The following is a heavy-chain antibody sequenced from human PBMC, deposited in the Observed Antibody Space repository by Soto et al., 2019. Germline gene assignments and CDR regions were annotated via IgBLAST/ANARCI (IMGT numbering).Heavy chain of an antibody. CDR2: IGYDGVND. Sequence: QLQLVESGGGVVRPGSSLRLSCAASGFTFNNYDMHWVRQAPGKGLEWVGVIGYDGVNDYYVDSVKGRFTISRDDSKSTLYLQMNSLRGEDPAVYYCAIDSPGSRNHYYSYMDVWGEGTTVTVSS. J-gene: IGHJ6*03. D-gene: IGHD1-1*01. CDR3: AIDSPGSRNHYYSYMDV. CDR1: GFTFNNYD. V-gene: IGHV3-33*03.